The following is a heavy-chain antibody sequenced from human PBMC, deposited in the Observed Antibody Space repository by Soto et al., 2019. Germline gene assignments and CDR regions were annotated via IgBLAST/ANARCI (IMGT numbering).Heavy chain of an antibody. D-gene: IGHD6-19*01. CDR3: AKVRYSSPMGYYYGMDV. J-gene: IGHJ6*02. CDR2: IIPIFGTA. V-gene: IGHV1-69*01. Sequence: QAQLEQSGGEVKKPGSSVKVSCKASRVAFSKFIVTWVRQAPGLGLEWVGGIIPIFGTANYAQKFQGRATITADESTRTSYMEVNNLRSEDTAVYYCAKVRYSSPMGYYYGMDVWGQGTTVTVSS. CDR1: RVAFSKFI.